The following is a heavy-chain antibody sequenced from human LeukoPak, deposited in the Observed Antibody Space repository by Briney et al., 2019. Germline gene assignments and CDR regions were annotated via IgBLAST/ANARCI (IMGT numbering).Heavy chain of an antibody. J-gene: IGHJ4*02. CDR3: AGGSGWVTDS. V-gene: IGHV3-23*01. CDR1: GFTFSSYA. D-gene: IGHD6-19*01. Sequence: GRSLRLSCAASGFTFSSYAMSWVRQPPGKGLEWVSAISGSGGSTYYADSVKGRFTISRDNAKNSLYLQMNSLRAEDTAVYFCAGGSGWVTDSWGQGTLVTVSA. CDR2: ISGSGGST.